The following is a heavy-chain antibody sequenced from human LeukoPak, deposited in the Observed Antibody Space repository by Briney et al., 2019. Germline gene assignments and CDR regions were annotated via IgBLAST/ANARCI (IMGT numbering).Heavy chain of an antibody. CDR3: ASRSPVVVVAGSTDY. Sequence: PGGSLRLSCAASGFTFSSYEMNWVRQAPGKGLEWVSYISSSGGTIYYADSVKGRFTISRDNAKNSLYLQMNSLRAEDTAVYYCASRSPVVVVAGSTDYWGQGTLVTVSS. CDR2: ISSSGGTI. D-gene: IGHD2-15*01. CDR1: GFTFSSYE. J-gene: IGHJ4*02. V-gene: IGHV3-48*03.